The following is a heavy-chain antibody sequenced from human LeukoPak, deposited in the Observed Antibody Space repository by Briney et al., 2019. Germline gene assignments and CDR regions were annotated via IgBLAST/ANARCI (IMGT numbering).Heavy chain of an antibody. D-gene: IGHD3-10*01. Sequence: PGGSLRLSCAASGFTISTYGMSWVRQAPGKGLEWVSSISGGTTYYADSVKGRFTISRDNSKSTVSLQMNSLRAEDTDCAKSVYHSGNYWGQGTLVTVSS. CDR2: ISGGTT. CDR1: GFTISTYG. CDR3: VYHSGNY. J-gene: IGHJ4*02. V-gene: IGHV3-23*01.